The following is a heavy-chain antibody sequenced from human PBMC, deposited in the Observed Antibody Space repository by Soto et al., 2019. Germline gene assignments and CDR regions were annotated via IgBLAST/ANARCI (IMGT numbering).Heavy chain of an antibody. Sequence: SETLSLTCTVSGGSISCSGYYGGWSRQPPGKGREGSGSVSYSGSTYCKASIRCRATVAVDTSKNQFSLKLNSMTAADTAVYYCARGADDIWGSNRHYYFDHWGQGALVTVSS. V-gene: IGHV4-39*01. CDR1: GGSISCSGYY. CDR3: ARGADDIWGSNRHYYFDH. D-gene: IGHD3-16*01. J-gene: IGHJ4*02. CDR2: VSYSGST.